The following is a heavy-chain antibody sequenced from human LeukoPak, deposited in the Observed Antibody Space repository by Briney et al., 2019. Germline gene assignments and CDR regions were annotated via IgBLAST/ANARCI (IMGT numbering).Heavy chain of an antibody. CDR1: GGSISSSSYY. D-gene: IGHD4-11*01. CDR3: ARRGTVTTERFDY. CDR2: IYYSGST. Sequence: SETLSLTCTVSGGSISSSSYYWGWIRQPPGKGLEWIGSIYYSGSTYYNPSLKSRVTISVDTSKNQFSLKLSSVTAADTAVYYCARRGTVTTERFDYWVQGTLVTVSS. J-gene: IGHJ4*02. V-gene: IGHV4-39*01.